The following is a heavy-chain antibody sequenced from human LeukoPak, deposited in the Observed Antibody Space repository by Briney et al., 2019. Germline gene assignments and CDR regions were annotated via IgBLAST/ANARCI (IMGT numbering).Heavy chain of an antibody. CDR2: ISHGGGND. D-gene: IGHD3-10*01. Sequence: QPGKSLRLSCAASGSTFRNRAIHWVRQAPGKGLEWVTVISHGGGNDYYRDSVKGRFTISRDNSKNTVVLQMNSLSPDDTAVYYCVGSPTYYYMDVWGKGTTVTVSS. CDR1: GSTFRNRA. CDR3: VGSPTYYYMDV. V-gene: IGHV3-30*04. J-gene: IGHJ6*03.